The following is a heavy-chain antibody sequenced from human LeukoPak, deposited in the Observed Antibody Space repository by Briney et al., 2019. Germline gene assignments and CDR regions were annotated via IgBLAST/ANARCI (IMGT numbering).Heavy chain of an antibody. V-gene: IGHV3-30*02. CDR3: AKDKPRLVGARQSYDAFDI. D-gene: IGHD1-26*01. J-gene: IGHJ3*02. CDR1: GFTFSSYG. Sequence: GGSLRLSCAASGFTFSSYGMRWVRQAPGKGLEWVAFIRYDGSNKYYADSVKGRFTISRDNSKNTLYLQMNSLRAEDTAVYYCAKDKPRLVGARQSYDAFDIWGQGTMVTVSS. CDR2: IRYDGSNK.